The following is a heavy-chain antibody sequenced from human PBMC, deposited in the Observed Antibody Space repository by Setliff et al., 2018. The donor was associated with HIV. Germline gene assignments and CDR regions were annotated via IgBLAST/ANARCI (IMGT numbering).Heavy chain of an antibody. CDR1: GGSFSGYY. D-gene: IGHD3-10*01. CDR2: INHSGST. Sequence: ETLSLTCAVYGGSFSGYYWSWIRQPPGKGLEWIGEINHSGSTNYNPSLKSRVTISVDTSKNQFSLKLSSVTAADTAVYYCARRHGSGSLDAFDIWGQGTMVTVSS. J-gene: IGHJ3*02. V-gene: IGHV4-34*01. CDR3: ARRHGSGSLDAFDI.